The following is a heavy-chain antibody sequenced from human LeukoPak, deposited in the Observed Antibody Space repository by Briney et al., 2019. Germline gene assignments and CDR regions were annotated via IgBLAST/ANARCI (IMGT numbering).Heavy chain of an antibody. CDR1: GGSISGSTYY. V-gene: IGHV4-39*01. Sequence: PSETLSLTCIVSGGSISGSTYYWGWIRQPPGKGLEWIGSINYSGSTYFNPSLKSQVTISVDTSKNQFSLKVNSVTAADTAVYYCARVHSSGWYGDWFDPWGQGTLVTVSS. D-gene: IGHD6-19*01. CDR3: ARVHSSGWYGDWFDP. CDR2: INYSGST. J-gene: IGHJ5*02.